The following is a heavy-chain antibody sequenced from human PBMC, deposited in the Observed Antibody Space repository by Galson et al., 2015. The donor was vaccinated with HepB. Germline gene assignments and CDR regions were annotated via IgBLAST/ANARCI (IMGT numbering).Heavy chain of an antibody. J-gene: IGHJ5*02. V-gene: IGHV1-2*02. CDR1: GYTFTAYY. D-gene: IGHD6-19*01. CDR3: ARSGTGWAANWLDP. CDR2: MNPQNGAT. Sequence: SVKVSCKASGYTFTAYYMHWVRQAPGQGLEWVGWMNPQNGATTYAQKFQGRVTMTSDTSINTAYMDLISLRSDDTALYFCARSGTGWAANWLDPWGPGTLVTVPS.